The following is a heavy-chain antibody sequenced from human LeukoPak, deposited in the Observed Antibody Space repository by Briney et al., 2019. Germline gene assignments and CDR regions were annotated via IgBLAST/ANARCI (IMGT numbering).Heavy chain of an antibody. D-gene: IGHD3-10*01. J-gene: IGHJ4*02. CDR2: INPSSGST. Sequence: ASVKVSCKASGGTFSSYTISWVRQAPGQGLEWMGIINPSSGSTSKPQKFQGRVTMTRDVSTSTVYMELSSLRSEDTAVYYCVRDTGSYAVDYWGQGTLVTVSS. CDR1: GGTFSSYT. CDR3: VRDTGSYAVDY. V-gene: IGHV1-46*01.